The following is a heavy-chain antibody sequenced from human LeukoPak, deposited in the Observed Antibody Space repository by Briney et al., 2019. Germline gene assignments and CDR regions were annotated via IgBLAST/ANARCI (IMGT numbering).Heavy chain of an antibody. CDR1: GYTFTGHY. D-gene: IGHD3-22*01. V-gene: IGHV1-2*02. Sequence: ASVTVSCKTSGYTFTGHYVHWVRQAPGQGLEWMGWINPNSGGTNYAQKFQGRVAMTRDTSISTAYMELSRLRSDDTAVYYCARAYYDSSGYYGGEGYWGQGTLVTVSS. CDR2: INPNSGGT. J-gene: IGHJ4*02. CDR3: ARAYYDSSGYYGGEGY.